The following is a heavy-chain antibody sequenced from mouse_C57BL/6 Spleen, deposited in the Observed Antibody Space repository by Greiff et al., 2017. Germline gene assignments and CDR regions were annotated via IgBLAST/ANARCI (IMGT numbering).Heavy chain of an antibody. CDR1: GFTFSSYA. D-gene: IGHD1-1*01. Sequence: EVKLVESGGGLVKPGGSLKLSCAASGFTFSSYAMSWVRQTPEKRLEWVATISDGGSYTYYPDNVKGRFTISRDNAKNNLYLQMSHLKSEDTAMYYCAREEYYGSSYEAMDYWGQGTSVTVSS. J-gene: IGHJ4*01. CDR2: ISDGGSYT. V-gene: IGHV5-4*01. CDR3: AREEYYGSSYEAMDY.